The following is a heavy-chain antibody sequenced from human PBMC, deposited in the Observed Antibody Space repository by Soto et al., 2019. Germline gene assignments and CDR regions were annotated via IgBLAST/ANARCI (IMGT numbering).Heavy chain of an antibody. J-gene: IGHJ4*02. D-gene: IGHD2-21*02. CDR2: ISYDGSDK. V-gene: IGHV3-30-3*01. CDR3: ARGGGFCGADCYKGGIDY. CDR1: GFTCSPYT. Sequence: GGALRRSCAASGFTCSPYTMHWVRQTPGEGLEWVAVISYDGSDKYYADSVRGRFTISRDNSKNTLFLQMNSLRAEDTALYYCARGGGFCGADCYKGGIDYWGQGALVTVSS.